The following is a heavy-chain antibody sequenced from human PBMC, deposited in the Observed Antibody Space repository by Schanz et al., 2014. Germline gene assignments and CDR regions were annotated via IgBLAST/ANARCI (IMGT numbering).Heavy chain of an antibody. CDR1: GFTFSSYG. CDR2: ILNDGRNK. D-gene: IGHD1-7*01. V-gene: IGHV3-30*02. J-gene: IGHJ4*02. Sequence: QVQLVESGGDVVQPGRSLRLSCAASGFTFSSYGMHWVRQAPGKGLEWVAFILNDGRNKYSADSVKGRFTISRDNSKYTLYLQMNSLRPEDTAVYYCATKPLAANYHFDYWGQGTLVTVSP. CDR3: ATKPLAANYHFDY.